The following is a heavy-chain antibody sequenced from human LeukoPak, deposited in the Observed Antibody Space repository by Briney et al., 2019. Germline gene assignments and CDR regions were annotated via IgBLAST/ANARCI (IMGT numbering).Heavy chain of an antibody. CDR1: GGSFSGYY. D-gene: IGHD3-10*01. CDR3: ARTLHGSLDY. Sequence: KSSETLSLTCAVYGGSFSGYYWSWIRQPPGKGLEWIGEINHSGSTNYNPSLKSRVTISVDTSKNQFSLKLSSVTAADTAVYYCARTLHGSLDYWGQGTLVTVSS. J-gene: IGHJ4*02. CDR2: INHSGST. V-gene: IGHV4-34*01.